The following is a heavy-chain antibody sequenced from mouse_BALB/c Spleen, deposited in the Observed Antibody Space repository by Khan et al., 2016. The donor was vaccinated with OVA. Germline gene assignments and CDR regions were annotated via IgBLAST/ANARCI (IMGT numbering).Heavy chain of an antibody. V-gene: IGHV9-4*02. CDR3: ARGGAAFYRNDGGAMDY. CDR1: GYTFTTAG. D-gene: IGHD2-14*01. Sequence: QIQLVQSGPELKKPGETVRISCKASGYTFTTAGIQWVQKMPGKGLKWIGWINTHSGVPKYAEDFKGRFAFSLETSANIAYLQITNLKNEDTATXFCARGGAAFYRNDGGAMDYWGQGTSVTVSS. CDR2: INTHSGVP. J-gene: IGHJ4*01.